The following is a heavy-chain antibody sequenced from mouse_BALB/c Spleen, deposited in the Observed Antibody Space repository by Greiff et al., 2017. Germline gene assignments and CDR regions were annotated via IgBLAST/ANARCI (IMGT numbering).Heavy chain of an antibody. CDR1: GFTFSSYG. Sequence: EVQLVESGGDLVKPGGSLKLSCAASGFTFSSYGMSWVRQTPDKRLEWVATISSGGSTYYPDSVKGRFTISRDNARNILYLQMSSLRSEDTAMYYCARVWHYAMDYWGQGTSVTVSS. CDR2: ISSGGST. CDR3: ARVWHYAMDY. D-gene: IGHD1-1*02. V-gene: IGHV5-6-5*01. J-gene: IGHJ4*01.